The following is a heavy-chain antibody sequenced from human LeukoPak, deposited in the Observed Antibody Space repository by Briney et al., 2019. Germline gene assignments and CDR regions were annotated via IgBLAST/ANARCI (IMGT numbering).Heavy chain of an antibody. CDR1: GFTFSSYS. CDR3: AKDTKAVAGISGNWFDP. D-gene: IGHD6-19*01. Sequence: PGGSLRLSCAASGFTFSSYSMYWVRQAPGKGLEWVSGISWNSGSIGYADSVKGRFTISRDNAKNSLYLQMNSLRAEDTALYYCAKDTKAVAGISGNWFDPWGQGTLVTVSS. J-gene: IGHJ5*02. CDR2: ISWNSGSI. V-gene: IGHV3-9*01.